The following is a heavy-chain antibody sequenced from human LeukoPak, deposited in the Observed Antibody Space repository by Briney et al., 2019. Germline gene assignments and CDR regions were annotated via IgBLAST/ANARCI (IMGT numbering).Heavy chain of an antibody. CDR3: AKDAQRGFDYSNSLDK. V-gene: IGHV3-33*06. CDR2: IWSDGTNT. J-gene: IGHJ4*02. D-gene: IGHD4-11*01. Sequence: GGSLRLSCATSGFTFSHYGMHWVRQAPGKGLEGVAVIWSDGTNTYYGDPVKGRFTISRDNFQRTVYLKMNILRAEDTAVYYCAKDAQRGFDYSNSLDKWGQGTLVTVSS. CDR1: GFTFSHYG.